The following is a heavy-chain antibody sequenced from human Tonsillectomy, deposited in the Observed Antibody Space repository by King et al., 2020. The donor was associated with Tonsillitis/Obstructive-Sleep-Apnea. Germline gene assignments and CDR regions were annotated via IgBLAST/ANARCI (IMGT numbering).Heavy chain of an antibody. D-gene: IGHD6-6*01. CDR3: ASLPGVAARHFDS. CDR2: IIPFIGTT. CDR1: GGTFSSYA. J-gene: IGHJ4*02. Sequence: QLVQSGAEVKKPGSSVKGSCKASGGTFSSYAISWMRQVPGQGLEWMGGIIPFIGTTNYAQKFQGRVTITADESTSTAYMEMSSLRSQDTAVYYCASLPGVAARHFDSWGQGTLVTVSS. V-gene: IGHV1-69*01.